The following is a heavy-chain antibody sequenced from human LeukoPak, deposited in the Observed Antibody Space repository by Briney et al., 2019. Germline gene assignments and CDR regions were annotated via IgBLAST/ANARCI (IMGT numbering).Heavy chain of an antibody. CDR3: ARDFGDSSGYYVDY. CDR2: IYSGGST. D-gene: IGHD3-22*01. CDR1: GFTVSSNY. V-gene: IGHV3-53*01. J-gene: IGHJ4*02. Sequence: TGGSLRLSCAASGFTVSSNYMSWVRQAPGKGLEWVSVIYSGGSTYYADSVKGRFTISRDNSKNTLYLQMNSLRAEDTAVYYCARDFGDSSGYYVDYWGQGTLATVSS.